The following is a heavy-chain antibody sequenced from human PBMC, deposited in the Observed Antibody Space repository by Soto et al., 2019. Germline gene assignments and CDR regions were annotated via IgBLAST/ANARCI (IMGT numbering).Heavy chain of an antibody. Sequence: GGSLRLSCAAFGFTFSSYSMNWVRQAPGKGLEWVSSISSSSSYIYYADSVKSRFTISRDNAKNSLYLQMNSLRAEDTAVYFCAWSAYFDFWSGYYIEETWFDPWGQGTLVTVSS. J-gene: IGHJ5*02. D-gene: IGHD3-3*01. CDR1: GFTFSSYS. V-gene: IGHV3-21*01. CDR2: ISSSSSYI. CDR3: AWSAYFDFWSGYYIEETWFDP.